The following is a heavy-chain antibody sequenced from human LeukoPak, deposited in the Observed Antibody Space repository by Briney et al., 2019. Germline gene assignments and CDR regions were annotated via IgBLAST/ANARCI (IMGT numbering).Heavy chain of an antibody. CDR2: IYYSGST. CDR3: NWFDP. J-gene: IGHJ5*02. CDR1: GYSISRSSYY. V-gene: IGHV4-39*07. Sequence: SETLSLTCTVSGYSISRSSYYWGWIRQPPGKGLEWIGSIYYSGSTYYNPSLKSRVTISVDTSKNQFSDTAVYYCASVWFGEFLNWFDPWGQGTLVTVSS. D-gene: IGHD3-10*01.